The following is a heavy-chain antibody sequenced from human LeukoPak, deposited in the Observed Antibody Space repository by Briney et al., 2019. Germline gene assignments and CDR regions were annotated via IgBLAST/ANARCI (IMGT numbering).Heavy chain of an antibody. Sequence: GGSLRLSCAASGVTFSRTWMSWVRQAPGKGLEWVGRIKSNTDDGTTDLAAPVKGRFTISRDDSETALYLQMDSLRAEDTAVYYCARAGYCSGGSCYGSDYWGQGTLVSVSS. V-gene: IGHV3-15*01. CDR3: ARAGYCSGGSCYGSDY. J-gene: IGHJ4*02. D-gene: IGHD2-15*01. CDR2: IKSNTDDGTT. CDR1: GVTFSRTW.